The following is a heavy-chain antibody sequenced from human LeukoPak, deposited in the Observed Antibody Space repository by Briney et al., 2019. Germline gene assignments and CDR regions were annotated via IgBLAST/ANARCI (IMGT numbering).Heavy chain of an antibody. Sequence: PGRSLRLSCAASGFTFSSYAMHWVRQAPGKGLEWVAVISYDGSNKYYADSVKGRFTISRDNSKNTLYLQMNSLRAEDTAVYYCARGSYSSGCSGFDYWGQGTLVTVSS. D-gene: IGHD6-19*01. V-gene: IGHV3-30-3*01. J-gene: IGHJ4*02. CDR1: GFTFSSYA. CDR2: ISYDGSNK. CDR3: ARGSYSSGCSGFDY.